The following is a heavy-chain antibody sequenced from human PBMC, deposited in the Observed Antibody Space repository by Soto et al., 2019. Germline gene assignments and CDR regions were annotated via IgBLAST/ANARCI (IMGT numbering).Heavy chain of an antibody. CDR3: ARIRTGTTGSYYYAMDV. D-gene: IGHD1-7*01. CDR2: IFSNDEK. CDR1: GFSLSNATMG. Sequence: SGPTLVNPTETLTLTCSVSGFSLSNATMGVNWIRQPPGKALEWLAHIFSNDEKSYSTSLKSRLTISKDTSKSQVVLTMTNMDPVDTATYYCARIRTGTTGSYYYAMDVWGQGTTVTVSS. J-gene: IGHJ6*02. V-gene: IGHV2-26*01.